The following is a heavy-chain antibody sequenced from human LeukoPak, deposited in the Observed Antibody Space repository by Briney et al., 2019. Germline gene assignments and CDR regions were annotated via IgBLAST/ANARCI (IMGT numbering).Heavy chain of an antibody. D-gene: IGHD6-13*01. CDR2: INHSGST. CDR1: GGSFSGYY. J-gene: IGHJ6*03. V-gene: IGHV4-34*01. Sequence: SETLSLTCAVYGGSFSGYYWSWIRQPPGKGLEWIGEINHSGSTNYNPSLKSRVTISVDTSKNQFSLKLSSVTAADTAVYYCARLKKGTGYSSSWYGGRIYYMDVWGKGTTVTISS. CDR3: ARLKKGTGYSSSWYGGRIYYMDV.